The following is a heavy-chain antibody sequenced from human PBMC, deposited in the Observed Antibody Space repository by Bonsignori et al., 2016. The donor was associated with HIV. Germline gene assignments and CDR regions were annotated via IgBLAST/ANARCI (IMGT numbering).Heavy chain of an antibody. CDR2: ISRGGNTI. Sequence: WIRQPSGKGLEWVSYISRGGNTIYYADSVKGRLIISRDNAKNSLYLQMSSLRTEDTAVYYCARELSRSLIYYYYYMDVWGQGTTVTVSS. J-gene: IGHJ6*03. V-gene: IGHV3-11*01. CDR3: ARELSRSLIYYYYYMDV. D-gene: IGHD3-22*01.